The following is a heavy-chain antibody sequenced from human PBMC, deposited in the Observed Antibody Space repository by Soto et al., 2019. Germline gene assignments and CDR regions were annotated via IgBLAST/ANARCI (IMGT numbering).Heavy chain of an antibody. CDR1: GYSFTSYW. Sequence: GESLKISCKGSGYSFTSYWIGWVRQMPGKGLEWMGIIYPGDSDTRYSPSFQGQITISAVKAISTAYLQWSSLKASDTAMYYCARESYGSGSYWFDAWGQGTLVTVSS. V-gene: IGHV5-51*01. CDR3: ARESYGSGSYWFDA. D-gene: IGHD3-10*01. J-gene: IGHJ5*02. CDR2: IYPGDSDT.